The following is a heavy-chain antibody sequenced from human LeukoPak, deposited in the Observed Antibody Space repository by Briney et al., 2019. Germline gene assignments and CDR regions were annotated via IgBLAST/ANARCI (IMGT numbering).Heavy chain of an antibody. J-gene: IGHJ5*02. V-gene: IGHV1-69*04. CDR1: GGTFSSYA. D-gene: IGHD1-26*01. Sequence: SVKVSCNASGGTFSSYAISWVRQAPGQGLEWMGRIIPILGIANYAQKFQGRVTITADKSTSTAYMELSSLRSEDTAVYYCARGSSGSYSSWFDPWGQGTLVTVSS. CDR3: ARGSSGSYSSWFDP. CDR2: IIPILGIA.